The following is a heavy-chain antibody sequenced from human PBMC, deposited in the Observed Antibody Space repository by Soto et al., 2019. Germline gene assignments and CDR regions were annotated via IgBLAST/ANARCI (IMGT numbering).Heavy chain of an antibody. V-gene: IGHV1-69*13. CDR3: ARALSLRDYLDY. Sequence: SVKVSCKASGGTFSSYAISWVRQAPGQGLEWMGGIIPIFGTANYAQKFQGRVTITADESTSTAYMELSSLRSEDTAVYYCARALSLRDYLDYWGQGTLVTVSS. CDR2: IIPIFGTA. J-gene: IGHJ4*02. CDR1: GGTFSSYA.